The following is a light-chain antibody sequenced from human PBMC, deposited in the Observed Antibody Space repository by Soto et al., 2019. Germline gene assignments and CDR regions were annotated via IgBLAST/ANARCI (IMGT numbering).Light chain of an antibody. Sequence: QSVLTQPASVSGSPGQSITIPCTGTRSDVGSYNLVSWYQQHPGQAPKLIIYEVTKRPSGVSFRLSGSKSGNTASLTISGLQAEDEADYYCSSYAGSTAVVVFGGGTKLTV. V-gene: IGLV2-23*02. J-gene: IGLJ2*01. CDR2: EVT. CDR3: SSYAGSTAVVV. CDR1: RSDVGSYNL.